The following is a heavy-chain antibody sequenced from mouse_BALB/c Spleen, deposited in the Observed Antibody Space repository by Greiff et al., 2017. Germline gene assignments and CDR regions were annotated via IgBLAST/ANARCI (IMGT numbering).Heavy chain of an antibody. CDR3: ARDYGPLDY. CDR1: GYTFTDYA. Sequence: VQLQQSGPELVRPGVSVKISCKGSGYTFTDYAIHWVKQSHAKSLEWIGVISTYYGNTNYNQKFKGKATMTVDKSSSTAYMELARLTSEDSAIYYCARDYGPLDYWGQGTTLTVSS. J-gene: IGHJ2*01. D-gene: IGHD1-2*01. V-gene: IGHV1-67*01. CDR2: ISTYYGNT.